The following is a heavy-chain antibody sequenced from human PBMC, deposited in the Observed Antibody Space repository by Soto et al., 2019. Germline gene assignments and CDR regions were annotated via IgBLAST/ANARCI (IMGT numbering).Heavy chain of an antibody. CDR1: GDSVSSNTAA. D-gene: IGHD3-3*01. CDR2: TYYRSKWYT. J-gene: IGHJ4*02. Sequence: SQTRSVTCAISGDSVSSNTAAWNWIRQSPSRGLEWLGRTYYRSKWYTDSSGSVKSRITINSDTSKNQISLQMTSVTPEDTAVYHCLRESKEGNNRFLDYWGQGVLVTVSS. V-gene: IGHV6-1*01. CDR3: LRESKEGNNRFLDY.